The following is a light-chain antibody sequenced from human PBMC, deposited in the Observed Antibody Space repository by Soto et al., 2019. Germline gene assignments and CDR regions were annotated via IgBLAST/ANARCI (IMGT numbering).Light chain of an antibody. CDR1: QAITGR. Sequence: DIPMTQSPSTLSASIGDRFTITRRASQAITGRMAWYQQKPGKAPKLLIYDASTLESGVPSRFSGSRSGTEFTLTISSLQPDDFATYYCQQYNSYSWTFGQGTKVDIK. CDR3: QQYNSYSWT. J-gene: IGKJ1*01. CDR2: DAS. V-gene: IGKV1-5*01.